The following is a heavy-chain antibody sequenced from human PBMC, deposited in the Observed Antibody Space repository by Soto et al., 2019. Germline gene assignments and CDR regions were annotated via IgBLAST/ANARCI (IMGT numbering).Heavy chain of an antibody. J-gene: IGHJ5*02. CDR3: ARVTVGWFGELWLAP. V-gene: IGHV1-69*04. D-gene: IGHD3-10*01. Sequence: PVKVSCKASGYTFTNYAISLLRQTPGQGLEWMGRIIPNHGKANYAQKFQGRVTITADKSTSTAYMELSSVTAADTAVYYCARVTVGWFGELWLAPWGQGTLVTVSS. CDR1: GYTFTNYA. CDR2: IIPNHGKA.